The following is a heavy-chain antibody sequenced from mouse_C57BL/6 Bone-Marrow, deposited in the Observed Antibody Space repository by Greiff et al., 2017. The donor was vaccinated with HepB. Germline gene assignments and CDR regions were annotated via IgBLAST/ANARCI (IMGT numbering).Heavy chain of an antibody. J-gene: IGHJ4*01. D-gene: IGHD1-1*01. V-gene: IGHV1-81*01. CDR3: AREGVYYYYAMDY. CDR2: IYPRSGNT. Sequence: VQLQQSGAELARPGASVKLSCKASGYTFTSYGISWVKQRTGPGLEWIGEIYPRSGNTYYNEKFKGKATLTADKSSSTAYMELRSLTSEDSAVYFCAREGVYYYYAMDYWGQGTSVTVSS. CDR1: GYTFTSYG.